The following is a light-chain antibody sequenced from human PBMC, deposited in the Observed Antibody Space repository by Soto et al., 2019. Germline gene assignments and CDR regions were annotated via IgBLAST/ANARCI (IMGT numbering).Light chain of an antibody. J-gene: IGKJ4*01. V-gene: IGKV3-15*01. Sequence: EIVLTHSPGTLSLSPCERATLSFSASQSVSSSSLAWFQQKPGQAPRLLIYGASTRATGIPARFSGSGSGTEFTLTISSLQSEDFAVYYCQQYNNWPKLTFGGGTKVDIK. CDR2: GAS. CDR1: QSVSSS. CDR3: QQYNNWPKLT.